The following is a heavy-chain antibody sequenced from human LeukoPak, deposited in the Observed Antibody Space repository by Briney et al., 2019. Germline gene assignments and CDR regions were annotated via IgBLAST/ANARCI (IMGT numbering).Heavy chain of an antibody. Sequence: SETRSLTCAVSGYSISSGCYWGWIRQPPGKGLEWIGSIYHSGSTYYNPSLKSRVTISVDTSENQFSLKLSSVTAADTAVYYCARQTDYDFWSGYYTGSCWFDPWGQGTLVTVSS. J-gene: IGHJ5*02. CDR1: GYSISSGCY. V-gene: IGHV4-38-2*01. D-gene: IGHD3/OR15-3a*01. CDR2: IYHSGST. CDR3: ARQTDYDFWSGYYTGSCWFDP.